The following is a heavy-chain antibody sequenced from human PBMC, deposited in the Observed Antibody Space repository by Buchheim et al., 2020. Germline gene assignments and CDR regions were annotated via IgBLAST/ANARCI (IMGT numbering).Heavy chain of an antibody. J-gene: IGHJ2*01. CDR1: GFTFTNYW. Sequence: EVQLVQSGAEVKTSGESLKISCKGSGFTFTNYWIGWVRQMPGKGLEWMAIIYPADSDTRYSPSFQGQVTISAAKSINTAYLQWSSLKTSDTAMYYCARGPDWYFDLWGRGTL. CDR2: IYPADSDT. CDR3: ARGPDWYFDL. V-gene: IGHV5-51*01.